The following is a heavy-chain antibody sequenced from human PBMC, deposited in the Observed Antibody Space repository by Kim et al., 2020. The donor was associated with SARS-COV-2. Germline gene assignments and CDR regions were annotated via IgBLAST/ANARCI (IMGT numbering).Heavy chain of an antibody. V-gene: IGHV3-9*01. Sequence: GGSLRLSCAASGFTFDDYAMHWVRQAPGKGLEWVSGISWNSGSIGYADSVKGRFTISRDNAKNSLYLQMNSLRAEDTALCYCAKGSGYSYGYYGMDVWGQGTTVTVSS. CDR1: GFTFDDYA. J-gene: IGHJ6*02. D-gene: IGHD5-18*01. CDR2: ISWNSGSI. CDR3: AKGSGYSYGYYGMDV.